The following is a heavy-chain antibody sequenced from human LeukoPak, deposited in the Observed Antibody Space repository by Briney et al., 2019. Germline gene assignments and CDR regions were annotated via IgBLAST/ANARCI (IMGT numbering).Heavy chain of an antibody. CDR2: IRYDGSNK. D-gene: IGHD6-6*01. Sequence: QPGGSLRLSCAASGFTFSSYGMHWVRQAPGKGLEWVAFIRYDGSNKYYADSVKGRFTISRDNAKNSLYLQMNSLRAEDTAVYYCAREHGEQLAPFDYWGQGTLVTVSS. CDR3: AREHGEQLAPFDY. J-gene: IGHJ4*02. CDR1: GFTFSSYG. V-gene: IGHV3-30*02.